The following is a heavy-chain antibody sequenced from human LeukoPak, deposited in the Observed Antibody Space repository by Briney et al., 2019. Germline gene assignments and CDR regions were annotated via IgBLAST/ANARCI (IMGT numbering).Heavy chain of an antibody. CDR3: ARDFMYCSSTSCYSYYYMDV. D-gene: IGHD2-2*02. CDR2: ISAYNGNT. Sequence: ASVKVSCKASGYTFTSCGISWVRQAPGQGLEWMGWISAYNGNTNYAQKLQGRVTMTTDTSTSTAYMELRSLRSDDTAVYYCARDFMYCSSTSCYSYYYMDVWGKGTTVTVSS. CDR1: GYTFTSCG. J-gene: IGHJ6*03. V-gene: IGHV1-18*01.